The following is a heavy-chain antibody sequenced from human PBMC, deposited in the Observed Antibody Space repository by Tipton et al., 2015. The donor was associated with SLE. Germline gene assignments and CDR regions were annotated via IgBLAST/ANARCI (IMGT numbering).Heavy chain of an antibody. CDR1: GGSISSGGYY. V-gene: IGHV4-31*03. CDR3: ARVPGEYDYYYYTDV. Sequence: TLSLTCTVSGGSISSGGYYWSWIRQHPGKGLEWIGYIYYSGNTYYNPSLKSRVSISVDTSKNQFSLKLSSVTAADTAVYYCARVPGEYDYYYYTDVWGKGTTVTVSS. CDR2: IYYSGNT. D-gene: IGHD2/OR15-2a*01. J-gene: IGHJ6*03.